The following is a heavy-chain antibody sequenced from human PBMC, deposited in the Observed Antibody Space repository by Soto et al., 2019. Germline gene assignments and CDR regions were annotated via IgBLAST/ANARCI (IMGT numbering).Heavy chain of an antibody. V-gene: IGHV4-30-2*01. D-gene: IGHD4-4*01. CDR1: GGSISSGGYS. CDR3: ARGTVTTNYYYGMDV. Sequence: PSETLSLTCAVSGGSISSGGYSWSWIRQPPGKGLVWIGYIYHSGSTYYNPSLKSRVTISVDRSKNQFSLKLSSVTAADTAVYYCARGTVTTNYYYGMDVWGQGTTVTVSS. J-gene: IGHJ6*02. CDR2: IYHSGST.